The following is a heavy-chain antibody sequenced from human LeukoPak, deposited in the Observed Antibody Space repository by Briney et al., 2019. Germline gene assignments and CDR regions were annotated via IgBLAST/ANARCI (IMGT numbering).Heavy chain of an antibody. D-gene: IGHD3-10*01. J-gene: IGHJ6*02. CDR1: GFTFSDYY. CDR3: AKDARGSGSYYDAALYYYYYGMDV. V-gene: IGHV3-11*05. Sequence: PGGSLRLSCAASGFTFSDYYMTWIRQAPGKGLEWISYISSSSTYTNYGDSVKGRFTISRDNAKNSLYLQMNSLRAEDTALYYCAKDARGSGSYYDAALYYYYYGMDVWGQGTTVTVSS. CDR2: ISSSSTYT.